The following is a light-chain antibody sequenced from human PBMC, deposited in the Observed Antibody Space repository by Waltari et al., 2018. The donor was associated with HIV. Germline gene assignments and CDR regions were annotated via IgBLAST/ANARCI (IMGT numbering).Light chain of an antibody. CDR1: QDISSW. CDR3: QQASSLPLT. Sequence: DIQMTQSPSSVSASVGDRVTITCRASQDISSWLAWYQQRPGKAPKVLIYAASSLKSGVPSRFSGSGSGTDFTLTISDLQSEDFATYFCQQASSLPLTFGGGTRIEI. CDR2: AAS. V-gene: IGKV1-12*01. J-gene: IGKJ4*01.